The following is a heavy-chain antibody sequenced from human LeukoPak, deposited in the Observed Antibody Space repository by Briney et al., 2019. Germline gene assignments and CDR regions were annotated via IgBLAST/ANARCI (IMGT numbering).Heavy chain of an antibody. V-gene: IGHV5-51*01. CDR1: GYSFINYW. CDR3: ATPQGSSGWYYFDY. D-gene: IGHD6-19*01. Sequence: GESLKISCKGSGYSFINYWIGWVRQMPGKGLEWMGIIYPGDSDPRYSPSFQGQVTISADNSISTAYLQWSSLKASDTAMYYCATPQGSSGWYYFDYWGQGTLVTVSS. CDR2: IYPGDSDP. J-gene: IGHJ4*02.